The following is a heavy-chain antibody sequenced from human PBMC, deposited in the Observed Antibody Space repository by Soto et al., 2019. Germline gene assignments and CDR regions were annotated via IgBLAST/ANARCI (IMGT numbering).Heavy chain of an antibody. CDR2: IYWDDDK. Sequence: QITLKESGPTLVKPTQPLTLTCTFSGFSLTTRGVGVGWIRHPPGKALECLALIYWDDDKRYSPSLQSRLSITKETSKNQVVLTMTNVDPVYTATYYCGHIPNYYQYDWFDPWGQGTLVSVSS. D-gene: IGHD3-16*01. CDR1: GFSLTTRGVG. J-gene: IGHJ5*02. CDR3: GHIPNYYQYDWFDP. V-gene: IGHV2-5*02.